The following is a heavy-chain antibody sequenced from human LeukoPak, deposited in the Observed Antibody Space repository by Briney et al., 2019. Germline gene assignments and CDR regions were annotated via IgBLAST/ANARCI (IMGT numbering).Heavy chain of an antibody. CDR3: AVTIGSGWSFDY. D-gene: IGHD6-19*01. V-gene: IGHV4-34*01. CDR1: GGSFSGYY. CDR2: INHSGST. Sequence: PSETLSLTCAVYGGSFSGYYWSWIRQPPGKGLEWIGEINHSGSTNYNPSLKSRVTISVDTSKNQFSLKLSSVTAADTAVDYCAVTIGSGWSFDYWGQGTLVTVSS. J-gene: IGHJ4*02.